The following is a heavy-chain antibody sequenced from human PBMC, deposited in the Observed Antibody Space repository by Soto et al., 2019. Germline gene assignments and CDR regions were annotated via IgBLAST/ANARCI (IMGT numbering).Heavy chain of an antibody. CDR1: GGSISSGGYY. D-gene: IGHD3-22*01. Sequence: PSETLSLTCTVSGGSISSGGYYWSWIRQHPRKGLEWIGYIYYSGSTYYNPSLKSRVTISVDTSKNQFSLKLSSVTAADTAVYYCARWTDSSGPFDYWGQGTLVTVSS. CDR2: IYYSGST. J-gene: IGHJ4*02. CDR3: ARWTDSSGPFDY. V-gene: IGHV4-31*03.